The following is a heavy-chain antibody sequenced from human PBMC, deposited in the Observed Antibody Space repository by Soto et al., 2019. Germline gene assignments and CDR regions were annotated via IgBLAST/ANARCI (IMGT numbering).Heavy chain of an antibody. V-gene: IGHV4-30-4*01. CDR3: ASRHSSPYFDY. CDR1: GGSISSGDYY. Sequence: QVQLQESGPGLVKPSQTLSLTCTVSGGSISSGDYYWSWIRQPPGKGLEWIGSIYYSGSTYYNPSLKSRVTISVDTSKTQFSLKLTAVTAADTAVYYCASRHSSPYFDYWGQGTLVTVSS. CDR2: IYYSGST. J-gene: IGHJ4*02. D-gene: IGHD6-13*01.